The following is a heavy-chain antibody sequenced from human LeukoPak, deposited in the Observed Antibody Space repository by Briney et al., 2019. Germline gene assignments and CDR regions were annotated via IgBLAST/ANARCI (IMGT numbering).Heavy chain of an antibody. J-gene: IGHJ4*02. D-gene: IGHD3-22*01. Sequence: SVNVSCKASGGSFSTYVITWVRQAPAQGLEWRGGIIPVFGTRNYAQKLQGRITIAADELTGTSYMELSSLRSEDTAVYYCAREGASHYDSTSDYWGQGTLVTVSA. V-gene: IGHV1-69*13. CDR2: IIPVFGTR. CDR1: GGSFSTYV. CDR3: AREGASHYDSTSDY.